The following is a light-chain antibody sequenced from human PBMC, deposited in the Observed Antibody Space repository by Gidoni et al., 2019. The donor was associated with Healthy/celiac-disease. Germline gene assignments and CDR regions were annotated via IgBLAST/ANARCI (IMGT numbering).Light chain of an antibody. J-gene: IGKJ1*01. CDR2: LGS. CDR3: MQALQTRT. Sequence: DTVMTQSPLSLPVTPGEPASISCRSSQSLLHSNGYNYLDWYLQKPGQSPQLLIYLGSNRASGVPDRFSGSGSGTDFTLKISRVEAEDVGVYYCMQALQTRTFXQXTKVEIK. V-gene: IGKV2-28*01. CDR1: QSLLHSNGYNY.